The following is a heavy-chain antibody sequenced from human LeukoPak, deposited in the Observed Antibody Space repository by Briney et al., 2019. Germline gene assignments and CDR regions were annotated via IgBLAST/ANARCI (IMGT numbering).Heavy chain of an antibody. CDR2: ISGDGGST. Sequence: GGSLRLSCAASGFTFDDYAMHWVRHAPGKGLEWVSLISGDGGSTYYADSVKGRFTISRDNSKNSLYLQMNSLRTEDTALYYCAKDKGSGGSYGLDYYYGMDVWGQGTTVTVSS. CDR3: AKDKGSGGSYGLDYYYGMDV. CDR1: GFTFDDYA. J-gene: IGHJ6*02. D-gene: IGHD2-15*01. V-gene: IGHV3-43*02.